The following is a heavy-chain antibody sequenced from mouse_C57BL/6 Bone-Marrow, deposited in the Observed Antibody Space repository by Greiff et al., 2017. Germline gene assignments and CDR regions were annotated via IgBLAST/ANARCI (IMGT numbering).Heavy chain of an antibody. V-gene: IGHV1-52*01. D-gene: IGHD3-2*02. CDR1: GYTFTSYL. J-gene: IGHJ2*01. CDR2: IDPSDSET. CDR3: ARALKLRLRLDY. Sequence: QVQLKQPGAELVRPGSSVKLSCKASGYTFTSYLMHWVKQRPIQGLEWIGNIDPSDSETHYNQKFKDKATLTVDKSSSTAYMQLSSLTSEDSAVYYCARALKLRLRLDYWGQGTTLTVSS.